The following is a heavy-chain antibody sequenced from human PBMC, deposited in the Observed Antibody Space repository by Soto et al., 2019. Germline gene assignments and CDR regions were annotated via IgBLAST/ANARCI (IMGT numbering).Heavy chain of an antibody. D-gene: IGHD3-22*01. J-gene: IGHJ4*02. CDR3: VRATYFSDSSGYTRCLDY. CDR1: GLTLSDHY. V-gene: IGHV3-72*01. Sequence: GGSLRLSCAGSGLTLSDHYIDWVRQAPGKGLEWVGRSRDKPQGYSTAYAASVKGRFTTSRDESKNSAYLQMNSLKTEDTAVYYCVRATYFSDSSGYTRCLDYWGQGTLVTVSS. CDR2: SRDKPQGYST.